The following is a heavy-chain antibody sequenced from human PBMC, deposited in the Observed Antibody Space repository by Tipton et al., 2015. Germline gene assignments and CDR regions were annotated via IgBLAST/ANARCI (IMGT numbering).Heavy chain of an antibody. CDR1: GDSISSGGYS. J-gene: IGHJ4*02. V-gene: IGHV4-30-2*01. CDR3: ARSGDTYIDY. CDR2: IYQSGST. D-gene: IGHD5-18*01. Sequence: TLSLTYTVSGDSISSGGYSWSWIRQPPGKGLEWIGYIYQSGSTYYNSSLQSRVTISIDRSKNQFSLKLTSVTAADTAVYYCARSGDTYIDYWGQGTLVTVSS.